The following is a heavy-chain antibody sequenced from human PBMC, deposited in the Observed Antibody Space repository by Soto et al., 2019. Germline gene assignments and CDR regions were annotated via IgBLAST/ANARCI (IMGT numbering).Heavy chain of an antibody. Sequence: GGSLRLSCAASGFTFSSYAMSWVRQAPGKGLEWVSAISGSGGSTYYADSVKGRFTISRDNSKNTLYLQMNSLRAEDTAVYYCAHGDIVVVSSYFDYWGQGTLVTVSS. J-gene: IGHJ4*02. D-gene: IGHD2-15*01. CDR1: GFTFSSYA. CDR3: AHGDIVVVSSYFDY. CDR2: ISGSGGST. V-gene: IGHV3-23*01.